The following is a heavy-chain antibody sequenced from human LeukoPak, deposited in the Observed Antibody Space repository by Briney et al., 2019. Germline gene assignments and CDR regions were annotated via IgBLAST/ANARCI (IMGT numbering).Heavy chain of an antibody. CDR1: GFTXXSYS. Sequence: GFTXXSYSMDWVRQAPGKGLEWVSSISSSSSYIYYADSVKGRFTISRDNAKNSLYLQMNSLRAEDTAVYYCAREGVLRKWLVTSWGQGTLVTVSS. CDR2: ISSSSSYI. V-gene: IGHV3-21*01. D-gene: IGHD6-19*01. J-gene: IGHJ4*02. CDR3: AREGVLRKWLVTS.